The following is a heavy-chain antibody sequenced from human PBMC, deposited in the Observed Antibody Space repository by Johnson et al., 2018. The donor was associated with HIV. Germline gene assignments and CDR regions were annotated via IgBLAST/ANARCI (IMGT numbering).Heavy chain of an antibody. Sequence: VQLVESGGGLVHPGGSLRLSCAASGFTVSSNYMSWVRQAPGKGLEWVSVIYSGGTTYYADSVKGRFTISRDNSKNTLYLQMNSLRADDTAVYYCAREGPSERAGFDIWGQGTMVTVSS. CDR2: IYSGGTT. V-gene: IGHV3-66*01. CDR1: GFTVSSNY. J-gene: IGHJ3*02. CDR3: AREGPSERAGFDI.